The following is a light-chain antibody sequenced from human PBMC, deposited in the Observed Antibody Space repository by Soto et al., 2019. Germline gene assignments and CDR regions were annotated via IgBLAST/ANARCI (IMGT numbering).Light chain of an antibody. Sequence: QSALAQARAVSGSPGQSVTISCTGTSSDVGGYSYVSWYQQHPGKAPKLMIYDVRKRPSGVPDRFSGSKSDNTASLTISGLQAEDEADYYCCSYAGRYTSVFGTGTKVTVL. J-gene: IGLJ1*01. CDR1: SSDVGGYSY. CDR3: CSYAGRYTSV. V-gene: IGLV2-11*01. CDR2: DVR.